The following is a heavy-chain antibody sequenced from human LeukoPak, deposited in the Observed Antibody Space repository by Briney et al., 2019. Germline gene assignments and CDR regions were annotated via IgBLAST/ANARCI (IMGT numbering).Heavy chain of an antibody. CDR1: GFTFSSYS. J-gene: IGHJ4*02. CDR3: ARAPHYYDSSGYFTYFDY. CDR2: ISSSSSTI. Sequence: GKSLRLSCAASGFTFSSYSMNWVRQAPGKGLEWVSYISSSSSTIYYADSVKGRFTISRDNAKNSLYLQMNSLRAEDTAVYYCARAPHYYDSSGYFTYFDYWGQGTLVTVSS. D-gene: IGHD3-22*01. V-gene: IGHV3-48*01.